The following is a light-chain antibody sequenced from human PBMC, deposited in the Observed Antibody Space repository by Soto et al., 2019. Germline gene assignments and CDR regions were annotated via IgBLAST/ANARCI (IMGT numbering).Light chain of an antibody. CDR1: QSISNW. J-gene: IGKJ4*01. CDR3: QQYNSYSPRRT. V-gene: IGKV1-5*03. CDR2: RAS. Sequence: DIQMTQSPSTLSASVGDRVTITCRASQSISNWLAWYQQKPGKAPKLLLYRASSLESGVPSRFSGSGSGTEFTLTISSLQPDDFATYYCQQYNSYSPRRTFGGGTKVETK.